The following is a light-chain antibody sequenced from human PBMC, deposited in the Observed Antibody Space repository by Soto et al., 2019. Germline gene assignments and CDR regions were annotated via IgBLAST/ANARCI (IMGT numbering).Light chain of an antibody. Sequence: QSALTQPASVSGSPGQSITISCTGTSSDVGTYKYVSWYQQHPGKAPKLMIYDVSNRPSGVSNRFSGSKSGNTASLTISGLQAEDEADYYCNSYTTSRTLVFGTGTKLTVL. CDR2: DVS. CDR1: SSDVGTYKY. J-gene: IGLJ1*01. CDR3: NSYTTSRTLV. V-gene: IGLV2-14*03.